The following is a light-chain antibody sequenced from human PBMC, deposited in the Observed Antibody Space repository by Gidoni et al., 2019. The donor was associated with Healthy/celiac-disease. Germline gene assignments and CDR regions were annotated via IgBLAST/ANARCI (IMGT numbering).Light chain of an antibody. J-gene: IGKJ1*01. CDR2: DAS. CDR3: QQRSNWPPWT. CDR1: QSVSSY. V-gene: IGKV3-11*01. Sequence: EIVLTQSPANLSLSPGERATLSCSASQSVSSYLAWYQQKPGQAPRLLIYDASNRATGIPARFSGSGSGTDFTLTISSLEPEDFAVDYCQQRSNWPPWTCGQGTKVEIK.